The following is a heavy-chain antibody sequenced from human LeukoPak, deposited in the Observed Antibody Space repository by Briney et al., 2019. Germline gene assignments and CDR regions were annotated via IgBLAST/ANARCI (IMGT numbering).Heavy chain of an antibody. D-gene: IGHD3-3*01. CDR3: AKAGGEIVRFSPGYFDF. J-gene: IGHJ4*02. CDR1: GFTFSSYW. V-gene: IGHV3-7*01. CDR2: IKQDGSEK. Sequence: GGSLRLSCAASGFTFSSYWMSWVRQAPGKGLEWVANIKQDGSEKYYVDSVKGRFTISRDNAKNSLYLQMNSLRAEDTAVYYCAKAGGEIVRFSPGYFDFWGQGSLVTVSS.